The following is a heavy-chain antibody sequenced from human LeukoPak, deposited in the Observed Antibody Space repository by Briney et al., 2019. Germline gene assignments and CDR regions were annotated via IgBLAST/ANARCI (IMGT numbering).Heavy chain of an antibody. CDR3: ARERTMVREGQGKYFDY. Sequence: PGGSLRLSCAASGFTFSSYSMNWVRQAPGKGLEWVSSISSSSSYIYYADSVKGRFTISRDNAKNSLYLQMNSLRAEDTAVYYCARERTMVREGQGKYFDYWGQGTLVTVSS. V-gene: IGHV3-21*01. CDR1: GFTFSSYS. D-gene: IGHD3-10*01. J-gene: IGHJ4*02. CDR2: ISSSSSYI.